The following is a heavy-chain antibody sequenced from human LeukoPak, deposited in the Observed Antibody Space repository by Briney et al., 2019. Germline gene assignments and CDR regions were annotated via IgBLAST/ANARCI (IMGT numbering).Heavy chain of an antibody. V-gene: IGHV3-30*02. CDR2: IWYDGSNK. CDR1: GFTFNNYG. D-gene: IGHD2-2*01. CDR3: AKAWSYCSSTSCSAPGY. J-gene: IGHJ4*02. Sequence: PGGSLRLSCAASGFTFNNYGMHWVRRAPGKGLEWVAFIWYDGSNKYYADSVKGRFTISRDNSKNTLYLQMSSLRAEDTAVYYCAKAWSYCSSTSCSAPGYWGQGTLVTVSS.